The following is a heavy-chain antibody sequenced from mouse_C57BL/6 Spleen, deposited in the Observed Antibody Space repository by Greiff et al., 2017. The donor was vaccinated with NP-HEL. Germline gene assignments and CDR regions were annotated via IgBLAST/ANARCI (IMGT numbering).Heavy chain of an antibody. J-gene: IGHJ2*01. D-gene: IGHD4-1*01. Sequence: VQLQESGAELVRPGASVTLSCKASGYTFTDYEMHWVKQTPVHGLEWIGAIDPETGGTAYNQKFKGKAILTADKSSSTAYMELRSLTSDDSAVYYCTKGGTDYWGQGTTLTVSS. V-gene: IGHV1-15*01. CDR2: IDPETGGT. CDR3: TKGGTDY. CDR1: GYTFTDYE.